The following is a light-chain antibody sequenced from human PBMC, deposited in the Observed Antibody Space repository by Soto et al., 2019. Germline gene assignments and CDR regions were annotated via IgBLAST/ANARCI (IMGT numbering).Light chain of an antibody. Sequence: EIVMTQSPATLSLSPGERATLSCRASQSVSSSYLSWYQQKPGQAPRLLIYGASTRATGIPARFSGSGSGTDFTLTISSLQPEDFAVYYCQQDYNFPPWTFGPGTKVDIK. V-gene: IGKV3D-7*01. CDR2: GAS. J-gene: IGKJ3*01. CDR3: QQDYNFPPWT. CDR1: QSVSSSY.